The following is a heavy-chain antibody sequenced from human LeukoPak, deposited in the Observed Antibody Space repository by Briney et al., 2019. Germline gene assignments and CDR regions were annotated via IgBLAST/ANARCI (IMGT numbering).Heavy chain of an antibody. D-gene: IGHD2-2*01. CDR1: GFTFSSVW. J-gene: IGHJ5*02. CDR3: AGGGGDIVVVPPRFDP. V-gene: IGHV3-7*01. CDR2: IKQDGSEK. Sequence: GGSLRLSCTASGFTFSSVWMTWVRQAPGKGLEWVANIKQDGSEKYYVDSVKGRFTISRDNAKNSLYLQMNSLRAEGTAVYYCAGGGGDIVVVPPRFDPWGQGTLVTVSS.